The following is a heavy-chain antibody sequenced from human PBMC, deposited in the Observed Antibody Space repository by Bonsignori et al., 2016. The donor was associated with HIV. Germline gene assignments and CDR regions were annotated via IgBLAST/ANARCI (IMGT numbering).Heavy chain of an antibody. J-gene: IGHJ4*02. CDR2: INQDGSDE. Sequence: VRQAPGKGLEWVANINQDGSDEYYVDSVKGRFTISRDNAKNLLYLQMNSLRAEDTAVYYCARGKTWVDYWGQGTQVTVSS. CDR3: ARGKTWVDY. V-gene: IGHV3-7*01. D-gene: IGHD3-16*01.